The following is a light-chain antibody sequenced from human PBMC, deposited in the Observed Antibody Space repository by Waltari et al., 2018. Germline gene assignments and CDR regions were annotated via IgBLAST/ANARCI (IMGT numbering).Light chain of an antibody. Sequence: SYVVTQSPSASVAPGETAWITCGGDHIGSKRVHGYQQRPGPAPVLVISYDSDRPSGIPERFAGSNSGNTATLTISWVEADDEADYYCLVWHSTTDHHGVFGGGTKLTVL. J-gene: IGLJ2*01. CDR2: YDS. V-gene: IGLV3-21*04. CDR1: HIGSKR. CDR3: LVWHSTTDHHGV.